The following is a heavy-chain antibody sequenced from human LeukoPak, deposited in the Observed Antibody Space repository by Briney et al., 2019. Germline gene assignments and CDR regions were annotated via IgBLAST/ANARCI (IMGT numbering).Heavy chain of an antibody. D-gene: IGHD3-10*01. CDR2: IYSGGDT. CDR1: VFTVSSNY. CDR3: ARDSKSGGFDY. Sequence: GGSLRLSCAASVFTVSSNYMSWVRQAPGKGLEWVSVIYSGGDTYYEDSVKGRFPISRDNSKNTLYLQMNSLRAEDTAAYYCARDSKSGGFDYWGQGTLVTVSS. J-gene: IGHJ4*02. V-gene: IGHV3-53*01.